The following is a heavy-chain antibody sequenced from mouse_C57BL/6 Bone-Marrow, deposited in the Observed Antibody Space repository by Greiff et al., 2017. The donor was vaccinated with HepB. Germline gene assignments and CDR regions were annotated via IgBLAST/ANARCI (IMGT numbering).Heavy chain of an antibody. CDR2: ISNGGGST. Sequence: DVKLVESGGGLVQPGGSLKLSCAASGFTFSDYYMYWVRQTPEKRLEWVAYISNGGGSTYYPDTVKGRFTISRDNAKNTLYLQMSRLKSEDTAMYYCARQGIYYGNPHYYAMDYWGQGTSVTVSS. CDR3: ARQGIYYGNPHYYAMDY. J-gene: IGHJ4*01. V-gene: IGHV5-12*01. CDR1: GFTFSDYY. D-gene: IGHD2-1*01.